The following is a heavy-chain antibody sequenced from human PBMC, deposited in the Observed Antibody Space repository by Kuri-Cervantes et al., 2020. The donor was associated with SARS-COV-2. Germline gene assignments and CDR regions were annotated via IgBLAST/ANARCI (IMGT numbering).Heavy chain of an antibody. V-gene: IGHV1-69*10. D-gene: IGHD2-21*01. J-gene: IGHJ3*02. CDR3: ARDSPSPKLCGGTCYSGDGFDI. CDR2: FTPIPGVS. Sequence: SVKVSCKTSGATFTSLGIVWVRQAPGQGLEWMGAFTPIPGVSSTAQKFRDRVTITADESTATVYMEMRSLRSEDTAIYYCARDSPSPKLCGGTCYSGDGFDIWGQGTSVTVSS. CDR1: GATFTSLG.